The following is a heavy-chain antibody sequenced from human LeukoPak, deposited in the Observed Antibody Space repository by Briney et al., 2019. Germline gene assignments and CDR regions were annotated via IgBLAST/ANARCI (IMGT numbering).Heavy chain of an antibody. CDR2: IYYSGST. D-gene: IGHD4-17*01. Sequence: SETLSLTCTVSGGSIRSYYWSWIRQPPGKGLEWIGYIYYSGSTNYNPSLKSRVTISVDTSKNQFSLKLSSVTAADTAVYYCARARSTFGDSNPSDFDYWGQGTLVTVSS. V-gene: IGHV4-59*01. CDR3: ARARSTFGDSNPSDFDY. J-gene: IGHJ4*02. CDR1: GGSIRSYY.